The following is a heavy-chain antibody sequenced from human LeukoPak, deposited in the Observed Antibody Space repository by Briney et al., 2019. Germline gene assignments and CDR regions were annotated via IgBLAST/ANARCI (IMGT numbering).Heavy chain of an antibody. Sequence: MASETLSLICTVSGGSISSSSYYWGWIRQPPGKGLEWIGSIYYSGSTYYNPSLKSRVTISVDTSRKQFSLKLSSVTAADTAVYYCARPRTDSGSYVDYWAQGTLVTVSS. CDR1: GGSISSSSYY. CDR3: ARPRTDSGSYVDY. V-gene: IGHV4-39*01. CDR2: IYYSGST. D-gene: IGHD1-26*01. J-gene: IGHJ4*02.